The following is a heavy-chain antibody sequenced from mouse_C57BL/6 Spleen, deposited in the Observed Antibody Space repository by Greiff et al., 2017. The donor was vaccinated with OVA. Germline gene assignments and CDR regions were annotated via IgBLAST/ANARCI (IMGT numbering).Heavy chain of an antibody. CDR2: ISSGSSTI. D-gene: IGHD2-12*01. CDR1: GFTFSDYG. CDR3: ARNPLLQYYCDY. J-gene: IGHJ2*01. Sequence: EVKLVESGGGLVKPGGSLKLSCAASGFTFSDYGMHWVRQAPEKGLEWVAYISSGSSTIYYADTVKGRFTISRDNAKNTLFLQMTSLRSEDTAMYYCARNPLLQYYCDYWGQGTTLTVSS. V-gene: IGHV5-17*01.